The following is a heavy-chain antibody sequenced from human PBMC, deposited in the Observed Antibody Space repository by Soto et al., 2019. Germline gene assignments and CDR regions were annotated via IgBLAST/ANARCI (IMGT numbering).Heavy chain of an antibody. V-gene: IGHV4-39*01. CDR2: MNHSGNT. J-gene: IGHJ5*01. CDR3: SSRAPEGFDS. Sequence: TSETLSLTCAVSGGSIGTSAYYWGWIRQAPGKGLEWIGSMNHSGNTYLSPSLKDRVTMSVDTSKNSFSLKLRSATAADTGLYYCSSRAPEGFDSWGQGTLVTVSS. CDR1: GGSIGTSAYY.